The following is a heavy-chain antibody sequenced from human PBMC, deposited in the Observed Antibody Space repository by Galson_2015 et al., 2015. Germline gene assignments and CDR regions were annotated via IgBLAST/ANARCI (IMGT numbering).Heavy chain of an antibody. CDR3: AKDWIGEANNLYAEYFQH. CDR1: GITFSSYA. V-gene: IGHV3-23*01. CDR2: ISGSGGNT. D-gene: IGHD3-10*01. Sequence: SLRLSCAASGITFSSYAMSWVRQAPGKGLEWVSGISGSGGNTYYADSVKGRFTISRDNSKNTLYLQMNSLRAEDTAVYYCAKDWIGEANNLYAEYFQHWGQGTLVTVSS. J-gene: IGHJ1*01.